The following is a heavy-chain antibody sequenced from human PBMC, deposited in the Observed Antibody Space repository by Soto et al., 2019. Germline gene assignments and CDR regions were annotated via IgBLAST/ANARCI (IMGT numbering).Heavy chain of an antibody. CDR3: AREAGTDRWFDP. J-gene: IGHJ5*02. V-gene: IGHV4-4*07. CDR1: GASISSYF. CDR2: ISTSGTT. Sequence: QVQLQESGPGLVEPSETLSLTCTVSGASISSYFWSWIRQPAGKGLDWIGRISTSGTTNYNPSLQSRVTRSVDTYKNNFSLNLSSVTAADKAVYYCAREAGTDRWFDPWGQGTLVTVSS. D-gene: IGHD6-19*01.